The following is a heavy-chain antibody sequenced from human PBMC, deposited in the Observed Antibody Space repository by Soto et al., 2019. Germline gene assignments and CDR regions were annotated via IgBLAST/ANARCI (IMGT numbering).Heavy chain of an antibody. CDR1: PHTFTIYG. Sequence: ASVKVSCPAYPHTFTIYGINWARPAPGQGIDWMGWISSYNGKTNYAQKIQGRVTMTTDTSTSTAYMELKDLGPDDTAVYYCARGPDCSDGSCFSYSQFFDYWGQGSLVTVSS. CDR2: ISSYNGKT. D-gene: IGHD2-15*01. CDR3: ARGPDCSDGSCFSYSQFFDY. J-gene: IGHJ4*02. V-gene: IGHV1-18*01.